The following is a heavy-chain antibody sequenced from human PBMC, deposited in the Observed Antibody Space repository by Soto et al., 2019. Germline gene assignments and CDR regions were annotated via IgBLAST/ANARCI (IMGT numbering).Heavy chain of an antibody. V-gene: IGHV4-31*03. Sequence: SETLSLTCTVSGVSISSGGYFWSCIRQLPGKGLERIGYFDYNGTTNYKPSLTRRVSISVEVSMNHYPLRFSSVAAADAVRDYCARNDYDNSPYLSRRQHALDIWGQGTMVTVSS. CDR2: FDYNGTT. CDR1: GVSISSGGYF. D-gene: IGHD3-22*01. J-gene: IGHJ3*02. CDR3: ARNDYDNSPYLSRRQHALDI.